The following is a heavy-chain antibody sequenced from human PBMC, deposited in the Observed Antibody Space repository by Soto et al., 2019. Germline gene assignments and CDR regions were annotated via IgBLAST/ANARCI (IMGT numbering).Heavy chain of an antibody. V-gene: IGHV1-69*06. D-gene: IGHD4-17*01. Sequence: SVKVSCKASGGTFSSYAISWVRQAPGQGLEWMGGIIPIFGTANYAQKFQGRVTITADKSTSTAYMELSSLRSEDTAVYYCARDDLATVTSWVGGNLCGTDVWGQGTKVTVFS. CDR1: GGTFSSYA. CDR3: ARDDLATVTSWVGGNLCGTDV. J-gene: IGHJ6*02. CDR2: IIPIFGTA.